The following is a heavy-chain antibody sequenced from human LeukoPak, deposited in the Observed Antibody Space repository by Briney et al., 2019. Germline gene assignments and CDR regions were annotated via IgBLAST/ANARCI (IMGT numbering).Heavy chain of an antibody. CDR3: ARPTKNGVIDY. CDR2: IYCSGST. J-gene: IGHJ4*02. D-gene: IGHD2-8*01. V-gene: IGHV4-39*07. CDR1: GGSISSSSYY. Sequence: PSETLSLTCTVSGGSISSSSYYWGWIRQPPGKGLEWIGSIYCSGSTYYNPSLKSRVTISVDTSKNQFSLKLTSVTAADTAVYFCARPTKNGVIDYWGQGTLVTVSS.